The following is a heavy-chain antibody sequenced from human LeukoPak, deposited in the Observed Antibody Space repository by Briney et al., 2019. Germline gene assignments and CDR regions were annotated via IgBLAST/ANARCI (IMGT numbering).Heavy chain of an antibody. J-gene: IGHJ3*02. Sequence: ASVKVSCKASGYTFTSYAMHWVRQAPGQRLEWMGWINAGNGNTKYSQKFQGRVTITRDTSASTAYMELSSLRSEDTAVYYCARVYSSSWYNAFDIWGQGTMVTVSS. CDR2: INAGNGNT. D-gene: IGHD6-13*01. CDR3: ARVYSSSWYNAFDI. CDR1: GYTFTSYA. V-gene: IGHV1-3*01.